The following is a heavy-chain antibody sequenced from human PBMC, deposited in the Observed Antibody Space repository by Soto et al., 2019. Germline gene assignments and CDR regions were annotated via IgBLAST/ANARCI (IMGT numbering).Heavy chain of an antibody. CDR2: IYYSGST. Sequence: SETLSLTCTVSGGSISSYYWSWIRQPPGKGLEWIGYIYYSGSTNYNPSLKSRVTISVDTSKNQFSLKLSSVTAADTAVYYCARVIGDYVAFDIWGQGTMVTVSS. CDR1: GGSISSYY. D-gene: IGHD4-17*01. V-gene: IGHV4-59*01. J-gene: IGHJ3*02. CDR3: ARVIGDYVAFDI.